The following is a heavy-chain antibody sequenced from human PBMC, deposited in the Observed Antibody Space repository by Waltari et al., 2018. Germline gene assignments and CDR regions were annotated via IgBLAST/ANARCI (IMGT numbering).Heavy chain of an antibody. V-gene: IGHV4-39*01. CDR3: ARAMVRGVMDY. CDR2: IYYSGST. Sequence: QLQLQESGPGLVKPSEPLSLTCTVSGGSISSSSYYWGWFRQPPGKGLEWIGSIYYSGSTYYNPSLKSRVTISVDTSKNQFSLKLSSVTAADTAVYYCARAMVRGVMDYWGQGTLVTVSS. D-gene: IGHD3-10*01. J-gene: IGHJ4*02. CDR1: GGSISSSSYY.